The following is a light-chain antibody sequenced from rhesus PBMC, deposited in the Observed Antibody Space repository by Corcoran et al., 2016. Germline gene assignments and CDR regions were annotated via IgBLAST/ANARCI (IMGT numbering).Light chain of an antibody. CDR3: QQHDSHPWT. Sequence: DIQMTQSPSSLSASVGDRVTITCRASQTISSFLAWYQQKPGKVPKLRIYGASSLESGVPSRFSGSGAGTEFTLTISSLQPEDFATYYCQQHDSHPWTFGQGTKVEIK. CDR1: QTISSF. V-gene: IGKV1-44*01. J-gene: IGKJ1*01. CDR2: GAS.